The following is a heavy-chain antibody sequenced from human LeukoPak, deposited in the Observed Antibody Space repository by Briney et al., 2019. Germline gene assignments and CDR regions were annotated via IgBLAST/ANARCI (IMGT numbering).Heavy chain of an antibody. Sequence: GGSLRLSCAASGFTLSSYWMHWVRQAPGKGLVWVSRINSDGSDTIYGDSVKGRFTISRDNAKNTLYLQMDSLRAEDTAVYYCARDHNRRVFTDYWGQGTLVTVSS. CDR3: ARDHNRRVFTDY. CDR2: INSDGSDT. D-gene: IGHD5-24*01. V-gene: IGHV3-74*01. J-gene: IGHJ4*02. CDR1: GFTLSSYW.